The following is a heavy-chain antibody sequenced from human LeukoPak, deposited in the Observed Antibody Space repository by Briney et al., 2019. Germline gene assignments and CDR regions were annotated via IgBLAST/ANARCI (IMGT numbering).Heavy chain of an antibody. D-gene: IGHD4-11*01. V-gene: IGHV3-74*01. CDR2: LGTDGTYT. CDR1: GFSLRDYW. Sequence: GGSLRLSCAASGFSLRDYWMHWVRQAPGKGLVWVSRLGTDGTYTNYADSVRGRFTISRDNAKNTLYLQMDSLRAEDTAFYYCVRDPSNSGNWFDLWGQGTLVTVSS. J-gene: IGHJ5*02. CDR3: VRDPSNSGNWFDL.